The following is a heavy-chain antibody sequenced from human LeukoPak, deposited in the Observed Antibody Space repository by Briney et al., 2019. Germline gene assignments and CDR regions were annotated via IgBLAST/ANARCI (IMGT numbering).Heavy chain of an antibody. J-gene: IGHJ4*02. Sequence: GGSLRLSCAASGFTFSSYGMHWVRQAPGKGLEWVAVISYDGSNKYYADSVKGRFTISRDNSKNTLYLQMNSLRAEDTAVYYCAKSDKAYFDYWGQGTLVTVSS. CDR1: GFTFSSYG. CDR2: ISYDGSNK. CDR3: AKSDKAYFDY. V-gene: IGHV3-30*18. D-gene: IGHD2-15*01.